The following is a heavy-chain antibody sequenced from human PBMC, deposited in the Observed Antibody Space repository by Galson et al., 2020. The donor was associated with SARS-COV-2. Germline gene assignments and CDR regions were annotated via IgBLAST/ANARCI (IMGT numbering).Heavy chain of an antibody. CDR3: ARDRIAAAGTGWFDA. D-gene: IGHD6-13*01. V-gene: IGHV4-4*07. Sequence: SQTLSLTCTVSGGSISYYYWNWIRQPAEKGLQWIGRIDISGRNNYNPSLKSRVTMSVDTSNNQFSLKLSSVTAADTAVYYCARDRIAAAGTGWFDAWGQGTLVTVSS. CDR2: IDISGRN. J-gene: IGHJ5*02. CDR1: GGSISYYY.